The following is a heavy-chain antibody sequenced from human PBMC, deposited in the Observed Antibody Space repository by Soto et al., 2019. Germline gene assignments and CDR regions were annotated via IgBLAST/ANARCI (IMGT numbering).Heavy chain of an antibody. CDR2: ISGSGGST. CDR1: GFTFSSYA. D-gene: IGHD2-15*01. J-gene: IGHJ3*02. V-gene: IGHV3-23*01. Sequence: EVQLLESGGGLVQPGGSLRLSCAASGFTFSSYAMSWFRQAPGKGLEWVSAISGSGGSTYYADSVKCRFTISRDDSKNTLYLQMNGLRAEYTAVYYCAKGVSDLTMLVAALNAFDIWGQGTMVTVS. CDR3: AKGVSDLTMLVAALNAFDI.